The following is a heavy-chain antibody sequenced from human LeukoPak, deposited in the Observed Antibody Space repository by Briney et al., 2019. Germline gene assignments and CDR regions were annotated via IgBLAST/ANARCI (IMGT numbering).Heavy chain of an antibody. J-gene: IGHJ3*02. CDR1: GGSISSSNW. CDR2: IYHSGST. V-gene: IGHV4-4*02. D-gene: IGHD2-15*01. Sequence: PSGTLSRTCAVSGGSISSSNWWSWVRQPPGKGLEWIGEIYHSGSTNYNPSLKSRVTISVDKSKNQFSLKLSSVTAADTAVYYCWTEGYCSGGSCHDAFDIWGQGTMVTVSS. CDR3: WTEGYCSGGSCHDAFDI.